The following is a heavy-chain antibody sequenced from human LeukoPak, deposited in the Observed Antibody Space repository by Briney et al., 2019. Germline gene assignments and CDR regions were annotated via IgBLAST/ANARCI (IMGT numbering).Heavy chain of an antibody. V-gene: IGHV3-23*01. J-gene: IGHJ5*02. CDR3: ARDPAPYYDFWSGTWGWFDP. Sequence: GGSLRLSCAASGFTFSSYAMSWVRQAPGKGLEWVSAISGSGGSTYYADSVKGRFTISRDNSKNTLYLQMNSLRAEDTAVYYCARDPAPYYDFWSGTWGWFDPWGQGTLVTVSS. D-gene: IGHD3-3*01. CDR1: GFTFSSYA. CDR2: ISGSGGST.